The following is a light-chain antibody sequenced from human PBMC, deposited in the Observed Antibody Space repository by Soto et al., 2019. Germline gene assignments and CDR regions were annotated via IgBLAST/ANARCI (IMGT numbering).Light chain of an antibody. V-gene: IGKV1-9*01. CDR1: HGISTY. J-gene: IGKJ4*01. CDR2: AAS. CDR3: QQLKTYPPA. Sequence: DLQMTQSPSFLSASVGDRFSVTCRSSHGISTYLAWYQQKKGKAPKXXIYAASSLQSGVPSRFSGSLYGTDFNLTISSLQTEDFATYYCQQLKTYPPAFGGGTKVDI.